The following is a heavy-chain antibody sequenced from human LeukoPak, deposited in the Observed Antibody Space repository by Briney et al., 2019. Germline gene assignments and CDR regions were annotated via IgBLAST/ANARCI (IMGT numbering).Heavy chain of an antibody. CDR1: GFTFSTYT. D-gene: IGHD6-19*01. CDR3: ARAPYTSGWYFAFDY. V-gene: IGHV3-30-3*01. J-gene: IGHJ4*02. CDR2: ISYEGSKQ. Sequence: GGSLRLSCAASGFTFSTYTIHWVRQAPGKGLEWVALISYEGSKQNYADSVKGRFTISRDNSQNTLYLEMSGLRTEDTAVYYCARAPYTSGWYFAFDYWGQGTLVTVSS.